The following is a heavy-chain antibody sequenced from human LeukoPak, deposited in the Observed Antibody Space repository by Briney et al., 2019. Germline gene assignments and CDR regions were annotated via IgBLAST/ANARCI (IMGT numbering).Heavy chain of an antibody. CDR3: ANWIGSSSRDY. CDR1: GFTFSTYA. V-gene: IGHV3-23*01. D-gene: IGHD6-6*01. Sequence: GGSLRLSCAASGFTFSTYAMTCVRQAPGKGLEWVSGINSNGDEIYYADSVRGRFTISRDNSNNALYLQMDSLRAEDTAVYYCANWIGSSSRDYWGQGTLVTVSS. CDR2: INSNGDEI. J-gene: IGHJ4*02.